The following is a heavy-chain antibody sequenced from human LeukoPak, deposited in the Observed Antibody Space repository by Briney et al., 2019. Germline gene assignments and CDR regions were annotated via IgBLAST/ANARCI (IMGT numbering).Heavy chain of an antibody. J-gene: IGHJ6*02. CDR3: AKDKVRYFDWSTMDV. CDR1: GFTFDDYA. CDR2: IIWNSRSI. D-gene: IGHD3-9*01. Sequence: CLRLACAASGFTFDDYAMRWVRQAPGKGLEWGSCIIWNSRSIGYADSVKGRFTISRENAKNSLYLQMNSLRAEDTALYYCAKDKVRYFDWSTMDVWGQGTTVTVSS. V-gene: IGHV3-9*01.